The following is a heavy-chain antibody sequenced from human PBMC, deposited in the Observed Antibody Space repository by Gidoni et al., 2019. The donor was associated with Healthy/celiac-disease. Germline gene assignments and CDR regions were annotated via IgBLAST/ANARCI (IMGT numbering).Heavy chain of an antibody. V-gene: IGHV5-51*01. CDR1: VYRFTCYW. J-gene: IGHJ5*02. CDR2: IYPGDSDT. D-gene: IGHD1-1*01. Sequence: EVQLVQSGAEVKQPGESLTISCTGSVYRFTCYWIGWVRQMPGKGLEWMGIIYPGDSDTRYSPSFQGQVTISADKSISTAYLQWSSLKASDTAMYYCARDPSLPTELEPRGESWFDPWGQGTLVTVSS. CDR3: ARDPSLPTELEPRGESWFDP.